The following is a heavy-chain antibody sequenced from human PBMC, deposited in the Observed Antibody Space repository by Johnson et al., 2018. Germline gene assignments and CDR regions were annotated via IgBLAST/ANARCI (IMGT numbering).Heavy chain of an antibody. D-gene: IGHD4-17*01. CDR3: AKETGDYGDYGGFYYYGMDV. CDR2: MNPNSGKT. J-gene: IGHJ6*02. Sequence: QVQLGQAGAEVKKPGASVKVSCKASGYTFTSYDINWVRQATGQGLEWMGWMNPNSGKTGYAQKFQGRVTMTRNTSISTAYMERSSLGSEDTAVYYCAKETGDYGDYGGFYYYGMDVWGQGTTVTVSS. CDR1: GYTFTSYD. V-gene: IGHV1-8*01.